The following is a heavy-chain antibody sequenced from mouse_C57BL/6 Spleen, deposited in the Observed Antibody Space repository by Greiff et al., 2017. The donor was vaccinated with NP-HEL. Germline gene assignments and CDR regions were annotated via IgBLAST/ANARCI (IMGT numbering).Heavy chain of an antibody. CDR3: ARTPNYDGSSYDYAMDY. CDR2: IYPGSGST. CDR1: GYTFTSYW. D-gene: IGHD1-1*01. Sequence: VQLQQSGAELVKPGASVKMSCKASGYTFTSYWITWVKQRPGQGLEWIGDIYPGSGSTNYNEKFKSKATLTVDTSSSTAYMQHSSLTSEDSAVYYCARTPNYDGSSYDYAMDYWGQGTSVTVAS. J-gene: IGHJ4*01. V-gene: IGHV1-55*01.